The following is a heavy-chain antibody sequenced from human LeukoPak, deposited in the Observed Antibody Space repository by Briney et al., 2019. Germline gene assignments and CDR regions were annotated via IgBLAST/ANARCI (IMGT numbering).Heavy chain of an antibody. D-gene: IGHD3-22*01. CDR3: AREAYYDSSGYYYSEDAFDI. Sequence: ASVKVSCKASGGTFSSYAISWVRQAPGQGLEWMGWIIPIFGTANYAQKFQGRVTITADKSTSTAYMELSSLRSEDTAVYYCAREAYYDSSGYYYSEDAFDIWGQGTMVTVSS. CDR2: IIPIFGTA. J-gene: IGHJ3*02. V-gene: IGHV1-69*06. CDR1: GGTFSSYA.